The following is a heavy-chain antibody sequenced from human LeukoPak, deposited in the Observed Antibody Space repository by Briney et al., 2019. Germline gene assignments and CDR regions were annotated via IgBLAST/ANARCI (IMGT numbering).Heavy chain of an antibody. D-gene: IGHD4-17*01. CDR3: AKTGRDYGDFFYFDY. J-gene: IGHJ4*02. CDR1: GFTFSSYA. CDR2: LNHGGGST. Sequence: GFLRLSCATSGFTFSSYAMSWVRQAPGKGLEWVSALNHGGGSTYYADSVKGRFTIFRDNFKNTLYLQISSLRAEDTAVYYCAKTGRDYGDFFYFDYWGQGTLVTVSS. V-gene: IGHV3-23*01.